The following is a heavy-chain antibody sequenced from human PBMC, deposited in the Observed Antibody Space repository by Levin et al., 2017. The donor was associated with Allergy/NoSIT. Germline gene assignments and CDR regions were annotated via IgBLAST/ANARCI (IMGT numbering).Heavy chain of an antibody. CDR3: IRSQQYCGGDCLPFDH. CDR2: IGIAGDT. J-gene: IGHJ3*01. D-gene: IGHD2-21*02. V-gene: IGHV3-13*01. Sequence: PGGSLRLSCAASGFTFRNYDFHWVRQTTTKGLEWVSGIGIAGDTYYPGSVKGRFTISRENVKSSLYLQMNNVRPGDTAVYYCIRSQQYCGGDCLPFDHWGQGTMVTVSS. CDR1: GFTFRNYD.